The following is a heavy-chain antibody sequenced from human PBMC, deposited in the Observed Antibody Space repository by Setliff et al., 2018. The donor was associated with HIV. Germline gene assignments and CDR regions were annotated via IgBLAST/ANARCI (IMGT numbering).Heavy chain of an antibody. CDR2: ISTSNGNT. CDR1: GYTFVNYG. Sequence: ASVKVSCKASGYTFVNYGISWVRQAPGQGLEWMGWISTSNGNTDYAQNLQGRVTVTTDTSTSTAYMELRSLRSDDTAVYYCARESRRQLVLLNYFYFMDVWGKGTTVTVS. D-gene: IGHD6-13*01. J-gene: IGHJ6*03. CDR3: ARESRRQLVLLNYFYFMDV. V-gene: IGHV1-18*01.